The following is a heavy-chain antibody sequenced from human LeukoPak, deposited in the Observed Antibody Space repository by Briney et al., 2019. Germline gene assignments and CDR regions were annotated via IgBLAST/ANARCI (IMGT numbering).Heavy chain of an antibody. CDR2: IIGSGGST. CDR1: GFTFSSYA. CDR3: AKGGVTMVRGVIITFPFDY. J-gene: IGHJ4*02. Sequence: GSLRLSCAASGFTFSSYAMSWVRQAPGKGLEWVSAIIGSGGSTYYADSVKGRFTISRDNSKNTLYLQMNRLRAEDTAVYYCAKGGVTMVRGVIITFPFDYWGQGTLVTVSS. V-gene: IGHV3-23*01. D-gene: IGHD3-10*01.